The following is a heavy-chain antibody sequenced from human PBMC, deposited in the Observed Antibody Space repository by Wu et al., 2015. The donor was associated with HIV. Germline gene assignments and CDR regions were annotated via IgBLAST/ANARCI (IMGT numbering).Heavy chain of an antibody. Sequence: QVQLVQSGAEVKKPGASVKVSCQASGHTLSSYGISWVRQAPGQGLEWMGGILPTFGTANYAQRFQGRVTITADESTSTAYMELSSLRYDDTAVYYCARLEWSIYPQGGYWGQGTLVTVSS. CDR3: ARLEWSIYPQGGY. CDR2: ILPTFGTA. D-gene: IGHD3-3*01. CDR1: GHTLSSYG. V-gene: IGHV1-69*13. J-gene: IGHJ4*02.